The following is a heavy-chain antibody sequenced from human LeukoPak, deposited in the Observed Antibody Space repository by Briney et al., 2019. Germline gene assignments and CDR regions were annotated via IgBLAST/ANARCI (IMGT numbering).Heavy chain of an antibody. V-gene: IGHV4-59*01. D-gene: IGHD2-2*01. CDR2: VYYSGST. Sequence: PSETLSLTCTVSGDSISSYYWSWIRQPPGKGLEWIGYVYYSGSTNYKPSLKSRVTISVDTSKDQFSLKLSSVTAADTAVYYCARVYPADWFDPWGQGTLVTVSS. J-gene: IGHJ5*02. CDR1: GDSISSYY. CDR3: ARVYPADWFDP.